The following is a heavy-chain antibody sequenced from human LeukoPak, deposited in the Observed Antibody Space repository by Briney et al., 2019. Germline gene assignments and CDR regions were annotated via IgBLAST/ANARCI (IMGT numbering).Heavy chain of an antibody. V-gene: IGHV3-21*01. Sequence: GGSLRLSCAASGFTFSSYSMNCVRQAPGKGLEGVSSISSSSTYADSVKGRFTISRDSAKNSLYLQMNSLRVEDTAVYYCARDYGYEIDYWGQGTLVTVSS. D-gene: IGHD5-24*01. CDR3: ARDYGYEIDY. CDR2: ISSSST. J-gene: IGHJ4*02. CDR1: GFTFSSYS.